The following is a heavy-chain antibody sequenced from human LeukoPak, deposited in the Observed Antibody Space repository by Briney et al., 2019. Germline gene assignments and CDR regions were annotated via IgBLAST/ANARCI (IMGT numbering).Heavy chain of an antibody. CDR3: ARVTGYSSSWYRLDP. V-gene: IGHV4-4*07. D-gene: IGHD6-13*01. CDR2: IYTSGST. Sequence: PSETLSLTCTVSGGSISSYYWSWIRQPAGKGLEWIGRIYTSGSTNYNPSLKSRVTISVDTSQNHFSLRLNSVTAADTAVYYCARVTGYSSSWYRLDPWGQGTLVTVSS. CDR1: GGSISSYY. J-gene: IGHJ5*02.